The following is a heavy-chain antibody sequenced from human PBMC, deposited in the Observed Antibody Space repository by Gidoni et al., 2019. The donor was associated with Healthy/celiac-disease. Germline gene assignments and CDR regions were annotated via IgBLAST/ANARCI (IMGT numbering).Heavy chain of an antibody. D-gene: IGHD1-26*01. Sequence: QMQLVQSGPEVTKPGTSVKVSCQASGSTFTRSPVQWVRQARGQRLEWIGWIVVGSGNTNYAQKFQERVTITRDMSTSTAYMELSSLRSEDTAVYYCAAPGSGSYSPYYYYYYGMDVWGQGTTVTVSS. J-gene: IGHJ6*02. CDR2: IVVGSGNT. CDR3: AAPGSGSYSPYYYYYYGMDV. V-gene: IGHV1-58*01. CDR1: GSTFTRSP.